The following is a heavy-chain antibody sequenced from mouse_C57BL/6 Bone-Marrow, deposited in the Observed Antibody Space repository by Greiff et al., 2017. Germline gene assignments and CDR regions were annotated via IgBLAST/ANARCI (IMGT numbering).Heavy chain of an antibody. CDR1: GFPFSSYG. D-gene: IGHD3-3*01. J-gene: IGHJ2*01. CDR3: ARRDWSYYFDY. Sequence: EVLLVESGGDLVKPGGSLKLSCAASGFPFSSYGMSWVRQTPDKRLEWVATISSGGSYTYYPDSVKGRFTISRDNAKNTLYLQMSSLKSEDTAMYYCARRDWSYYFDYWGQGTTLTVSS. CDR2: ISSGGSYT. V-gene: IGHV5-6*01.